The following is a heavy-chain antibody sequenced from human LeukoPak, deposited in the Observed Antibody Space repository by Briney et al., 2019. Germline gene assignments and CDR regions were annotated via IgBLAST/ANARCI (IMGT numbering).Heavy chain of an antibody. V-gene: IGHV4-4*02. D-gene: IGHD4-17*01. J-gene: IGHJ2*01. CDR3: ARDYGDYVSWYFDL. Sequence: SETLSLTCAVSGGSISSSNWWSWVRQPPGKGLEWIGEIYHSGSTNYNSSLKSRVTISVDKSKNQFSLKLSSVTAADTAVYYCARDYGDYVSWYFDLWGRGTLVTVSS. CDR2: IYHSGST. CDR1: GGSISSSNW.